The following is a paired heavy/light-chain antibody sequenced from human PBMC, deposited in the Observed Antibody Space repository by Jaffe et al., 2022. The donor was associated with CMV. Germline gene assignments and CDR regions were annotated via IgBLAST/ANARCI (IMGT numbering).Heavy chain of an antibody. Sequence: QVQLQESGPGLVKPSGTLSLTCAVSGGSISSSNWWSWVRQPPGKGLEWIGEIYHSGSTNYNPSLKSRVTISVDKSKNQFSLKLSSVTAADTAVYYCARDLTSEYCSGGSCQGYYMDVWGKGTTVTVSS. J-gene: IGHJ6*03. V-gene: IGHV4-4*02. CDR3: ARDLTSEYCSGGSCQGYYMDV. CDR1: GGSISSSNW. CDR2: IYHSGST. D-gene: IGHD2-15*01.
Light chain of an antibody. CDR2: DAS. V-gene: IGKV3-11*01. J-gene: IGKJ4*01. Sequence: EIVLTQSPATLSLSPGERATLSCRASQSVSSYLAWYQQKPGQAPRLLIYDASNRATGIPARFSGSGSGTDFTLTISSLEPEDFAVYYCQQRSNWRTFGGGTKVEIK. CDR3: QQRSNWRT. CDR1: QSVSSY.